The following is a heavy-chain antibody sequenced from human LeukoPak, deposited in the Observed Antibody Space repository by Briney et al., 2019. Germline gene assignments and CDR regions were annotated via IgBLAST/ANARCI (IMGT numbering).Heavy chain of an antibody. CDR2: INHSGST. V-gene: IGHV4-34*01. CDR1: GEPFSGFY. Sequence: SETLSLTCAAFGEPFSGFYWSWIRQPPGKGLEWIGEINHSGSTNYNPSLKSRVTISVDTSKNQFSLKLSSVTAADTAVYYCARTPYDFWSAYLEYYFDYWGQGTLVTVSS. J-gene: IGHJ4*02. CDR3: ARTPYDFWSAYLEYYFDY. D-gene: IGHD3-3*01.